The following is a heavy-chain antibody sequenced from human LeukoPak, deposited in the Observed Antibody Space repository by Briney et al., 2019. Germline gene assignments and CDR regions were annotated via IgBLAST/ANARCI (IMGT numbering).Heavy chain of an antibody. V-gene: IGHV3-48*03. Sequence: GGSLRLSCAASGFTFSSYAMSWVRQAPGKGLEWVSYISNSVDTTYYADSVKGRFTISRDNAKNSLYLQMNSLRAEDTAVYYCVRDGSLSGDKMEIWGQGTRVTVSS. CDR1: GFTFSSYA. CDR2: ISNSVDTT. J-gene: IGHJ3*02. D-gene: IGHD3-16*02. CDR3: VRDGSLSGDKMEI.